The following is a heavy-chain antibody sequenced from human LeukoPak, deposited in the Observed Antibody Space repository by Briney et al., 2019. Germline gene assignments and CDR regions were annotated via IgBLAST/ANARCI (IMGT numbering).Heavy chain of an antibody. V-gene: IGHV3-23*01. J-gene: IGHJ4*02. CDR3: AKAMRGSALVFDY. D-gene: IGHD2-15*01. CDR2: ITGSGGST. Sequence: GGSLRLPCAVSGFTLSNYAMSWVRQAPGKGLEWVSTITGSGGSTYYADSVKGRFTTSRDNSKNTLYLQMNSLGAEDTAVFYCAKAMRGSALVFDYWGQGTLVTVSS. CDR1: GFTLSNYA.